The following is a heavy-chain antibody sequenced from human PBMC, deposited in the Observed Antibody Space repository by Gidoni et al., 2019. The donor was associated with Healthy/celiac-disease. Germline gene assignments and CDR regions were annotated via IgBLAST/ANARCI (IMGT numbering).Heavy chain of an antibody. D-gene: IGHD4-4*01. CDR2: INAGNGNT. CDR3: ARDWTYSTPFDY. CDR1: GYTFTSYA. V-gene: IGHV1-3*01. J-gene: IGHJ4*02. Sequence: QVQLVQSGAAVKKPGASVKVSCKASGYTFTSYAMHWVRQAPGQRLEWMGWINAGNGNTKYSQKFQGRVTITRDTSASTAYMELSSLRSEDTAVYYCARDWTYSTPFDYWGQGTLVTVSS.